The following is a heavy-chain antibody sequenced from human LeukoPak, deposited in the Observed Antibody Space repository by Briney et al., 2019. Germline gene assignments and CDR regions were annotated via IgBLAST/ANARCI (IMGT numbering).Heavy chain of an antibody. CDR3: ARDELPDDNSGYAFDC. J-gene: IGHJ4*02. D-gene: IGHD3-22*01. CDR1: TFSIRSSYF. V-gene: IGHV4-59*01. Sequence: SETLSLTCTVSTFSIRSSYFWVWIRQSPGQGLEWIGYISYTGSTSYNPSLKSRVTISVDSSKNHFSLKLSSVTAAGTAVYYCARDELPDDNSGYAFDCWGQGTLVTVSS. CDR2: ISYTGST.